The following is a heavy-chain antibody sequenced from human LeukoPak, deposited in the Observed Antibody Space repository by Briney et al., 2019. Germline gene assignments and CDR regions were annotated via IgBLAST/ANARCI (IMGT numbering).Heavy chain of an antibody. J-gene: IGHJ4*02. CDR2: INPNSGGT. V-gene: IGHV1-2*02. CDR3: ARVPPKIGIAARRNFDY. Sequence: ASVKVSCKASGYTFTDYYMHWVRQAPGQGLEWMGWINPNSGGTNYAQKFQGRVTMTRDTSISTAYMELSRLRSDDTAVYYCARVPPKIGIAARRNFDYWGQGTLVTVSS. D-gene: IGHD6-13*01. CDR1: GYTFTDYY.